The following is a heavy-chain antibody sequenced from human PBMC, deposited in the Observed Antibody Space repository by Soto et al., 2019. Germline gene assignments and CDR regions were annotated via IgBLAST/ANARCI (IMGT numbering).Heavy chain of an antibody. J-gene: IGHJ4*02. CDR2: INPDGTTT. V-gene: IGHV3-74*01. Sequence: GGSLRLSCSASGFTFSTYWMHWVRQAPGKGLVWVSRINPDGTTTNYADSVKGRFTISRDNAKSTLWLQMNSLRAEDTAVYYCIRAHEGVNDFWGQGALVTVSS. CDR3: IRAHEGVNDF. CDR1: GFTFSTYW. D-gene: IGHD3-10*01.